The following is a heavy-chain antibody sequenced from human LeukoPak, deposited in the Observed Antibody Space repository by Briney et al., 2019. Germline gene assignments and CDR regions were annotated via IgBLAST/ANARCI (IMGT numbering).Heavy chain of an antibody. J-gene: IGHJ3*02. Sequence: GGSLRLSRAASGFAFSSYAMSWVRQAPGKGLEWVSAITGSGGSTYYADSVKGRFTISRDNSKNTLYLQMNSLRAEDTAVYYCAKGDHSSSWYRDAFDIWGQGTMVTVSS. D-gene: IGHD6-13*01. V-gene: IGHV3-23*01. CDR3: AKGDHSSSWYRDAFDI. CDR2: ITGSGGST. CDR1: GFAFSSYA.